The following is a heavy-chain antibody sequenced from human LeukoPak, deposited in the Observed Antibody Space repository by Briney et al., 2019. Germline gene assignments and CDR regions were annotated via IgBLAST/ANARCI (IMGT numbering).Heavy chain of an antibody. D-gene: IGHD1-26*01. CDR1: GWSFSGYY. Sequence: PSGTLSLSCAAYGWSFSGYYWSWIRQPPGKGLEWVGEINHSGSTNYNPSLKSRVTISVDTSKNQFSLKLSSVTAADTAVYYCARGFRGSYYLYYFDYWGQGILVTVSP. CDR2: INHSGST. CDR3: ARGFRGSYYLYYFDY. J-gene: IGHJ4*02. V-gene: IGHV4-34*01.